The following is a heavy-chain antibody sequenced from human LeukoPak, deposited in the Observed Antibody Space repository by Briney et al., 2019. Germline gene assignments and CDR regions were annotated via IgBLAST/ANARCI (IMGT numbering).Heavy chain of an antibody. CDR3: ARTRITMIVVVTRFDY. CDR1: GYTFTGYY. D-gene: IGHD3-22*01. CDR2: IYPNSGGT. V-gene: IGHV1-2*02. J-gene: IGHJ4*02. Sequence: ASVKVSCKASGYTFTGYYMHWVRQAPGQGLEWMGWIYPNSGGTNYAQKFQGRVTMTRDTSISTAYMELSRLRSDDTAVYYCARTRITMIVVVTRFDYWGQGTLVTVSS.